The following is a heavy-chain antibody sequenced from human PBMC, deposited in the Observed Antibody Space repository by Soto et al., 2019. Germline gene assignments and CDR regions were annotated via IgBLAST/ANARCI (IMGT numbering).Heavy chain of an antibody. V-gene: IGHV6-1*01. CDR1: GDRVSSNSAA. D-gene: IGHD2-15*01. Sequence: KQSQTLSLTCAISGDRVSSNSAAWNWIRQSPSRGLEWLGRTYYRSKWYNDYAVSVKSRITINPDTSKNQFSLQLTSVTPEDTAVYYCARELYCSGGSCYSKNNWFDPWGQGTLVTVSS. CDR3: ARELYCSGGSCYSKNNWFDP. CDR2: TYYRSKWYN. J-gene: IGHJ5*02.